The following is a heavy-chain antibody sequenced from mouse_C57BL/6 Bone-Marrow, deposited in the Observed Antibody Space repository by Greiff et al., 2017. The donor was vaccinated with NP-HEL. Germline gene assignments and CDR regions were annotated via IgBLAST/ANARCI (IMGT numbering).Heavy chain of an antibody. CDR3: AVGLLRGLFAY. J-gene: IGHJ3*01. D-gene: IGHD2-13*01. CDR2: INPSSGYT. Sequence: VQLQESGAELAKPGASVKLSCKASGYTFTSYWMHWVKPRPGQGLEWIGYINPSSGYTKYNQKFKDKATLTADKSSSTAYMQLSSLTYEDSAVYDCAVGLLRGLFAYWGQGTLVTVSA. V-gene: IGHV1-7*01. CDR1: GYTFTSYW.